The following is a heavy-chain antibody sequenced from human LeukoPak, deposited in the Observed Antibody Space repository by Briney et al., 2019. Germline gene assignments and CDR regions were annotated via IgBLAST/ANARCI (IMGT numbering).Heavy chain of an antibody. D-gene: IGHD3-10*01. Sequence: SETLSLTCTVSGGSISSYYWSWIRQPPGKGPEWIGYIYYSGSTNYNPSLKSRVTISVDTSKNQFSLKLSSVTAADTAVYYCARDAKYYYGSRTYFFFEYWGQGTLLTVSS. J-gene: IGHJ4*02. CDR1: GGSISSYY. CDR3: ARDAKYYYGSRTYFFFEY. CDR2: IYYSGST. V-gene: IGHV4-59*01.